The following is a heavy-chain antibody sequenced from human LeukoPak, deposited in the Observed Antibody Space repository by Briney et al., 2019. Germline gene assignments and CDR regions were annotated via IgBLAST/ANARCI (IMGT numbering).Heavy chain of an antibody. V-gene: IGHV4-4*02. Sequence: SGTLSLTCGVSGGSISGTNWWSWVRQPPGQGLEWIGEISLAGQTNYNPSLNGRVNMSLDKSSNQLSLHLTSVTAADTATYFCSRESGPFCPFGYWGQGTLVIVSS. D-gene: IGHD1-26*01. CDR1: GGSISGTNW. J-gene: IGHJ4*02. CDR3: SRESGPFCPFGY. CDR2: ISLAGQT.